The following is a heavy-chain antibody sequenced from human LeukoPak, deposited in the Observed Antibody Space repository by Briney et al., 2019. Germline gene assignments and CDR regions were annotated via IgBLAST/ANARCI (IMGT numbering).Heavy chain of an antibody. D-gene: IGHD5-12*01. CDR3: ARAAGYSGFGVDY. CDR1: GGSINSGDYY. J-gene: IGHJ4*02. V-gene: IGHV4-30-4*01. Sequence: SETLSLTCTVSGGSINSGDYYWSWIRQPPGKGLEWIGYIYYNGNTYYNPSLKCRVTISVDTSKNQFSLKLSSVTAADTAVYYCARAAGYSGFGVDYWGQGTLVTVSS. CDR2: IYYNGNT.